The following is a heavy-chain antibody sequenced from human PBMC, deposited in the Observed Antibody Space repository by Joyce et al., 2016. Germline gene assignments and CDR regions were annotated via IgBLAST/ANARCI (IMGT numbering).Heavy chain of an antibody. Sequence: SLRLSCAASGFPFSSYGMNWVRQAPGKGLEWVAVISYDGGKKYYADSVKGRCTISRDNSKNTLYLQMNSLRAKDTAVYYCAKDDCSSTSCYFDYWGQGTLVTVSS. D-gene: IGHD2-2*01. V-gene: IGHV3-30*18. CDR3: AKDDCSSTSCYFDY. J-gene: IGHJ4*02. CDR1: GFPFSSYG. CDR2: ISYDGGKK.